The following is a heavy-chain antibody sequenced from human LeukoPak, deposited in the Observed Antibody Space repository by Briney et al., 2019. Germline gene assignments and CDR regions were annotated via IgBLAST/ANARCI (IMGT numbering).Heavy chain of an antibody. V-gene: IGHV4-59*01. CDR3: ARVKIGGLAAPGYYSYGMDV. Sequence: PSETLSLTCTVSGASISKDYWAWIRQPPGKGLEWIGYVIHSDFNKANGDITNYNPSLKSRVTISVDTSKNQFSLKLSSVTAADTAVYYCARVKIGGLAAPGYYSYGMDVWGQGTTVIVSS. J-gene: IGHJ6*02. CDR2: VIHSDFNKANGDIT. CDR1: GASISKDY. D-gene: IGHD3-10*01.